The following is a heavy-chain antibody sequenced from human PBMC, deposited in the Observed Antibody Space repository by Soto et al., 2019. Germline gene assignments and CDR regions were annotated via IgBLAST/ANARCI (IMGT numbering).Heavy chain of an antibody. V-gene: IGHV3-23*01. Sequence: EVQLLESGGGFVQPGGSLRLSCAASGFTFSSYAMSWVRQAPGKGLEWVSAISGSGGSTYYADSVKGRFTISRDNSKNTLYLQMNSLRAEDTAVYYCAKVRGVVPAAREVDYWGQGTLVTVSS. CDR1: GFTFSSYA. CDR2: ISGSGGST. CDR3: AKVRGVVPAAREVDY. J-gene: IGHJ4*02. D-gene: IGHD2-2*01.